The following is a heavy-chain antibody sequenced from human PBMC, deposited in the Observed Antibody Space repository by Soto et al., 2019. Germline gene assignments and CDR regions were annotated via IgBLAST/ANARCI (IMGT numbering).Heavy chain of an antibody. CDR1: GFTFSSYA. Sequence: PGGSLRLSCAASGFTFSSYAMSWVRQAPGKGLEWVSAISGSGGSTYYADSVKGRFTISRDNSKNTLYLQMNSLRAEDTAVYYCAKGLAAAGSPAYYYYYMDVWGKGTTVTVSS. J-gene: IGHJ6*03. CDR2: ISGSGGST. D-gene: IGHD6-13*01. CDR3: AKGLAAAGSPAYYYYYMDV. V-gene: IGHV3-23*01.